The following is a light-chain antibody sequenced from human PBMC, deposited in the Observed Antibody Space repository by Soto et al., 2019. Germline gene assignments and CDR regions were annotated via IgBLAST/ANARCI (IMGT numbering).Light chain of an antibody. V-gene: IGKV3-11*01. CDR1: QSVSNS. CDR2: DAS. CDR3: QQRSNWPRT. J-gene: IGKJ1*01. Sequence: EIVLTQSPATLSLSPGERGTLSCRASQSVSNSLAWYQQKPGQAPRLLIYDASNRSTGIPARFSGSGSGTDVNLTISSLEPEDFAVYYCQQRSNWPRTFGQGTKVEIK.